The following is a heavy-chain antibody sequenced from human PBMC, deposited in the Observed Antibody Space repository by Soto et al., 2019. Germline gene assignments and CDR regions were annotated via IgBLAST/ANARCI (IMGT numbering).Heavy chain of an antibody. CDR1: GYTFTSYG. Sequence: QVKLVQSGAEVKKPGASVKVSGKASGYTFTSYGISWARQAPGQGLEWMGWISAYNGNTNYAQKLQGRVTMTTDTPKSTDYMELRSLRSDDTAVYYCERVKPPGGVWGQGTAVTVSS. D-gene: IGHD3-16*01. V-gene: IGHV1-18*01. J-gene: IGHJ6*02. CDR3: ERVKPPGGV. CDR2: ISAYNGNT.